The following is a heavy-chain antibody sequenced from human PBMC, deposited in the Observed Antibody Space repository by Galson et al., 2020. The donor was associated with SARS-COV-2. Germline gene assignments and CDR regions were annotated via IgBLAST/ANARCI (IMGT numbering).Heavy chain of an antibody. CDR2: ISYDGRNK. V-gene: IGHV3-30*04. CDR1: GFNLSSYS. J-gene: IGHJ4*02. Sequence: GGSLRLSCAASGFNLSSYSIHWVRQAPGKGLEWVAVISYDGRNKYYADSVKGRFSISRDNSKNTVYLQMNSLRPEDTAVYYCARPLSGSYWAAFDYWGQGTLVTVSS. D-gene: IGHD1-26*01. CDR3: ARPLSGSYWAAFDY.